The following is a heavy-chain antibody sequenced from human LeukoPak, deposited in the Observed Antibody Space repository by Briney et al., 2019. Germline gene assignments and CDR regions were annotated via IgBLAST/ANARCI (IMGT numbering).Heavy chain of an antibody. CDR1: GFTFSSYW. CDR2: IKGKADDGTT. D-gene: IGHD4-17*01. J-gene: IGHJ4*02. CDR3: TTDGDGGDY. Sequence: GGSLRLSCAASGFTFSSYWMSWVRQAPGKGLEWVGRIKGKADDGTTDYAAPVKGRFTISRDDSKNAVYLQMNSLKTEDTAVYYCTTDGDGGDYWGQGTLVTVSS. V-gene: IGHV3-15*01.